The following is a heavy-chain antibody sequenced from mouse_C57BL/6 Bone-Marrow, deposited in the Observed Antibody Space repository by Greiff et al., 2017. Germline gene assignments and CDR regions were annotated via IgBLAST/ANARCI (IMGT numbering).Heavy chain of an antibody. Sequence: QVQLQQSGAELVKPGASVKISCKASGYAFSRYWMHWVKQRPGKGLEWIGQIFPGDGATNYNGKFKGKATLTADKSSSTAYMQLSSLPSEDSAVYFWARGAYWGQGTLVTVSA. CDR2: IFPGDGAT. V-gene: IGHV1-80*01. CDR3: ARGAY. J-gene: IGHJ3*01. CDR1: GYAFSRYW.